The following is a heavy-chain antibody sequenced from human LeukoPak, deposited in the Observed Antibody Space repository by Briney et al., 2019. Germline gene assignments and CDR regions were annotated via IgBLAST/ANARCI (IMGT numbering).Heavy chain of an antibody. CDR3: ARANNLEWCKPTSSYLDY. CDR1: GYTFTGYS. Sequence: ASVKVSCKASGYTFTGYSMHWVRQAPGQGPEWMGRINPNRGGTNYAQKFQGWVTITTDTSISTAYMELSRLRSDDTAVYYCARANNLEWCKPTSSYLDYWGQGTVVTVST. V-gene: IGHV1-2*04. D-gene: IGHD3-3*01. CDR2: INPNRGGT. J-gene: IGHJ4*02.